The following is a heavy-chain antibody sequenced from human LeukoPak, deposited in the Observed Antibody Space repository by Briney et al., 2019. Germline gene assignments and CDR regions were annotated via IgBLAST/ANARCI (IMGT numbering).Heavy chain of an antibody. D-gene: IGHD1-26*01. CDR3: ARPWSGGSYSH. CDR2: INSDGSST. J-gene: IGHJ4*02. CDR1: GFTFSSYW. Sequence: GGSLRLSCAASGFTFSSYWMHWVRQAPGKGLVWVSRINSDGSSTSYADSVKGRFTISRDNAKNTLYLQMNSLRAEDAAVYYCARPWSGGSYSHWGQGTLVTVSS. V-gene: IGHV3-74*01.